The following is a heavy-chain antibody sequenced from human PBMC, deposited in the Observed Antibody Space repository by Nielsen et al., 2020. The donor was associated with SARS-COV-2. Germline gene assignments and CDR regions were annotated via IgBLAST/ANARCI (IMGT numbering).Heavy chain of an antibody. V-gene: IGHV4-59*12. D-gene: IGHD2-21*02. Sequence: GSLRLSCTVSGGSISSYYWSWIRQPPGKGLEWIGYIYYSGSTYYNPSLKSRVTISVDTSKNQFSLKLSSVTAADTAVYYCARARVTDWFDPWGQGTLVTVSS. J-gene: IGHJ5*02. CDR3: ARARVTDWFDP. CDR1: GGSISSYY. CDR2: IYYSGST.